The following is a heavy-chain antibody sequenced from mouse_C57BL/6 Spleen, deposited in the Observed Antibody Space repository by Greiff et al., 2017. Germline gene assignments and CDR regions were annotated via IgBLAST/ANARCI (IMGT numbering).Heavy chain of an antibody. Sequence: EVKLVESEGGLVQPGSSMKLSCTASGFTFSDYYMAWVRQVPEKGLEWVANINYDGSSTYYLDSLKSRFIISRDNAKNILYLQMSSLKSEDTATYYCARGDIEDYFDYWGQGTTLTVSS. CDR1: GFTFSDYY. J-gene: IGHJ2*01. CDR3: ARGDIEDYFDY. V-gene: IGHV5-16*01. CDR2: INYDGSST.